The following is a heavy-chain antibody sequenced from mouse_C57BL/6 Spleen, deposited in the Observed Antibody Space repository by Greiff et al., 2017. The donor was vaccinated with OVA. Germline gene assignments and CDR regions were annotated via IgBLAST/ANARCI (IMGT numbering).Heavy chain of an antibody. Sequence: EVKVVESGGGLVKPGGSLKLSCAASGFTFSDYGMHWVRQAPEKGLEWVAYISSGSSTIYYADTVKGRFTISRDNAKNTLFLQMTSLRSEDTAMYYCARGWAIDYWGQGTTLTVSS. V-gene: IGHV5-17*01. CDR3: ARGWAIDY. J-gene: IGHJ2*01. CDR2: ISSGSSTI. D-gene: IGHD3-3*01. CDR1: GFTFSDYG.